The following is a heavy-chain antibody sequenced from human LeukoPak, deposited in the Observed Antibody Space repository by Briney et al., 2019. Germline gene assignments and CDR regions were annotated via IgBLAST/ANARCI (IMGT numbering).Heavy chain of an antibody. CDR3: AKTVEMATITGLDYFDY. J-gene: IGHJ4*02. V-gene: IGHV3-23*01. Sequence: HPGGSLRLSCAASGFTFSIYAMSWVRQAPGKGLEWVSAISGSGGSTYYADSVKGRFTISRDNSKNTLYLQMNSLRAEDTAVYYCAKTVEMATITGLDYFDYWGQGTLVTVSS. D-gene: IGHD5-24*01. CDR2: ISGSGGST. CDR1: GFTFSIYA.